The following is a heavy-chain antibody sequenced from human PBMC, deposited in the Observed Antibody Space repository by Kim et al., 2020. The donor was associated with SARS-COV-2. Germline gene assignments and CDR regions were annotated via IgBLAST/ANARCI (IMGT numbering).Heavy chain of an antibody. CDR1: GYTFTSYY. CDR3: ARDGGLPAVGRESYYYYGMDV. D-gene: IGHD3-16*01. V-gene: IGHV1-46*01. CDR2: INPSGGST. Sequence: ASVKVSCKASGYTFTSYYMHWVRQAPGQGLEWMGIINPSGGSTSYAQKFQGRVTMTRDTSTSTVYMELSSLRSEDTAVYYCARDGGLPAVGRESYYYYGMDVWGQGTTVTVSS. J-gene: IGHJ6*02.